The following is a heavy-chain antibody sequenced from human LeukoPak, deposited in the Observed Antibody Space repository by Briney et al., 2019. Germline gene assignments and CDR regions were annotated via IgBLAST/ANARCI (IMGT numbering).Heavy chain of an antibody. CDR3: AREIPLIRGVKEYNWFDP. D-gene: IGHD3-10*01. Sequence: GASVKVSCKAPGGTFSSYAISWVRQAPGQGLEWMGGIIPIFGTANYAQKFQGRVTITTDESTSTAYMELSSLRSEDTAVYYCAREIPLIRGVKEYNWFDPWGQGTLVTVSS. J-gene: IGHJ5*02. CDR1: GGTFSSYA. CDR2: IIPIFGTA. V-gene: IGHV1-69*05.